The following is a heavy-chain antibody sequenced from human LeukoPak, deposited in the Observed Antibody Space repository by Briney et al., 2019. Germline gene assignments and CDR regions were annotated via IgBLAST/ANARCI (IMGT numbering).Heavy chain of an antibody. D-gene: IGHD1-26*01. V-gene: IGHV1-18*01. CDR2: ISTYNGNT. CDR1: SYTFTSYD. J-gene: IGHJ6*02. Sequence: GASVKVSCKASSYTFTSYDISWVRQAPGQGLEWLGWISTYNGNTNYAQKLQGRVTMTTDTSTITAYMELRNLRSDDTAVYYCARASSGTYYSYHGMDVWGQGTTVTVSS. CDR3: ARASSGTYYSYHGMDV.